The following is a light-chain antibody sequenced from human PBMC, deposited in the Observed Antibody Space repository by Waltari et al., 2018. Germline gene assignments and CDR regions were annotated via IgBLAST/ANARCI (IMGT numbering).Light chain of an antibody. J-gene: IGLJ3*02. V-gene: IGLV3-19*01. CDR2: GHD. CDR3: LSRDSSSTRV. Sequence: SSELTQDPAVSVALGQTVRITCQGDSLRRYYASWYQQRPGQAPLLVLYGHDNRPSGIPDRFCGSTSGNTASLTITRAQAEDAGVYYCLSRDSSSTRVFGGGTTLTV. CDR1: SLRRYY.